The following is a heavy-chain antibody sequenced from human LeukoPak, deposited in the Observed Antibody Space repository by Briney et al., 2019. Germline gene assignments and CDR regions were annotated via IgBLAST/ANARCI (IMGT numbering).Heavy chain of an antibody. D-gene: IGHD3-22*01. V-gene: IGHV4-61*10. CDR2: IYYSGST. Sequence: SETLSLTCTVSGGSISSGSYYWSWIRQPAGKGLEWIGYIYYSGSTNYNPSLKSRVTISVDTSKNQFSLKLSSVTAADTAVYYCARTGRAPMILFDYRGQGTLVTVSS. CDR3: ARTGRAPMILFDY. J-gene: IGHJ4*02. CDR1: GGSISSGSYY.